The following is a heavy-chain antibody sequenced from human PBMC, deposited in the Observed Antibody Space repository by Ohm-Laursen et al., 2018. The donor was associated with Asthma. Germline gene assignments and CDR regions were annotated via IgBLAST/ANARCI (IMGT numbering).Heavy chain of an antibody. CDR2: INPDGRET. V-gene: IGHV3-7*01. J-gene: IGHJ5*02. D-gene: IGHD1-26*01. CDR1: GFTFSSYG. CDR3: ARDTDTTSHYDRLDP. Sequence: SLRLSCAASGFTFSSYGMHWVRQAPGKGLEWVANINPDGRETRHVDSVKGRFTISRDNAKDSLSLQMNSLRVEDTAVYYCARDTDTTSHYDRLDPWGQGTLVTVSS.